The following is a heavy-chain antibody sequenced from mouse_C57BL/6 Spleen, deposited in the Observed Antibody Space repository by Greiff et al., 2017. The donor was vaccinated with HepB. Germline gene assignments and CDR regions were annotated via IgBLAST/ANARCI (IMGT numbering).Heavy chain of an antibody. CDR3: SRWGDYCYGSTVIAY. CDR2: IDPSDSYT. V-gene: IGHV1-69*01. D-gene: IGHD1-1*01. J-gene: IGHJ3*01. CDR1: GYTFTSYW. Sequence: VQLQQPGAELVMPGASVKLSCKASGYTFTSYWMHWVKQRPGQGLEWIGEIDPSDSYTNYNQKFKGKSTLTVDKSSSTAYMQLSSLTSEDSAVYYCSRWGDYCYGSTVIAYWGQGTLVTVSA.